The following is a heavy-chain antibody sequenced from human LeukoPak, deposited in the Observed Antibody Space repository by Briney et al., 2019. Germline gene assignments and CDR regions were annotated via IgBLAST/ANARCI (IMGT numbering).Heavy chain of an antibody. CDR1: GYTFTGYY. CDR2: INPNSGGT. CDR3: ARAKRYSSGSNRGNNWFDP. V-gene: IGHV1-2*02. D-gene: IGHD6-19*01. J-gene: IGHJ5*02. Sequence: PLASVKVSCKASGYTFTGYYMHWVRQAPGQGLEWMGWINPNSGGTNYAQKFQGRVTMTRDTSISTAYMELSRLRSDDTAVYYCARAKRYSSGSNRGNNWFDPWGQGTLVTVSS.